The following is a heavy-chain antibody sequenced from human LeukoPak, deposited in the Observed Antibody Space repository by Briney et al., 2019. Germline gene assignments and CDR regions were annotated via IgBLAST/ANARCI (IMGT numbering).Heavy chain of an antibody. V-gene: IGHV4-38-2*02. CDR2: MYYSGST. D-gene: IGHD2-21*01. CDR1: GYSISSGHY. J-gene: IGHJ6*03. Sequence: PSETLSLTCTVSGYSISSGHYWGWIRQPPGEGLEWIGSMYYSGSTYYNPSLKSRVTISVDTSKNQFSLNLTSVTAADTALYYCARDVKVVVSTYYDYNYIDVWGAGTKVIVSS. CDR3: ARDVKVVVSTYYDYNYIDV.